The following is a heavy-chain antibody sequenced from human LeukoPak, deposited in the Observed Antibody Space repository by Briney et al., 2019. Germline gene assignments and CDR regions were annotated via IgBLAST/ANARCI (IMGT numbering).Heavy chain of an antibody. Sequence: RPGGSLRLSCAASGFTFDDYGMSWVRQAPGKGLEWVSGINWNGGSTGYADSVKGRFTISRDNAKNSLYLQMDSLRAEDTAVYYCARSSSDYYYYFDYWGQGTLLTVSS. CDR3: ARSSSDYYYYFDY. CDR1: GFTFDDYG. J-gene: IGHJ4*02. V-gene: IGHV3-20*04. D-gene: IGHD3-22*01. CDR2: INWNGGST.